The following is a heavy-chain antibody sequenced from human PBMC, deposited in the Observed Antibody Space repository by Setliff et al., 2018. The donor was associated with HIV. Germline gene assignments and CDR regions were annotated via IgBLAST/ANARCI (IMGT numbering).Heavy chain of an antibody. D-gene: IGHD3-22*01. CDR3: AKDFTSSGLMDV. CDR1: GFTFDDYA. J-gene: IGHJ6*03. CDR2: ISWNSGSI. V-gene: IGHV3-9*01. Sequence: GGSLRLSCAASGFTFDDYAMHWVRQAPGKGLEWVSGISWNSGSIGYADPVKGRFTISRDNAKNSLYLQMNSLRAEDTALYYCAKDFTSSGLMDVWGKGTTVTVSS.